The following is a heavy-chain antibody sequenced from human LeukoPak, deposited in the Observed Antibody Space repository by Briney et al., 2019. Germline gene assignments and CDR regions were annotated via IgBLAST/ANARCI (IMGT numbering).Heavy chain of an antibody. CDR3: ARGVGATYYYYYYYMDV. CDR1: GESFSGYY. D-gene: IGHD1-26*01. V-gene: IGHV4-34*01. CDR2: INHSGST. J-gene: IGHJ6*03. Sequence: PSETLSLTCAVYGESFSGYYWSWIRQPPGKGLEWIGEINHSGSTNYNPSLKSRVTISVDTSKNQFSLKLSSVTAADTAVYYCARGVGATYYYYYYYMDVWGKGTTVTVSS.